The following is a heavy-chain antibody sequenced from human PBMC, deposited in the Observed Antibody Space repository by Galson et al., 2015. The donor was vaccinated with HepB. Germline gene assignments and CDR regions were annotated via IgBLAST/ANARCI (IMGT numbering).Heavy chain of an antibody. CDR2: ISYDGSNK. D-gene: IGHD5-12*01. CDR1: GFTFRSHG. V-gene: IGHV3-30*18. CDR3: AKGWLHFDY. J-gene: IGHJ4*02. Sequence: SLRLSCAASGFTFRSHGMYWVRQAPGKGLEWVAVISYDGSNKYYADSVKGRFTISRDNSKNTLYLQMNSLRAEDTAVYYCAKGWLHFDYWGQGTLVTVSS.